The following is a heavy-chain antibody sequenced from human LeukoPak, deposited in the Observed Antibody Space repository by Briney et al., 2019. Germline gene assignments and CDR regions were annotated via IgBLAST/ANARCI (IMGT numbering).Heavy chain of an antibody. J-gene: IGHJ6*02. CDR3: ARDMDV. CDR2: ISYDGSNK. CDR1: GFTFSSYA. V-gene: IGHV3-30*04. Sequence: GRSLRLSCAASGFTFSSYAMHWVRQAPGKGLEWVAVISYDGSNKYYADSVKGRFTISRDNSKNTLYLQMNSPRAEDTAVYYCARDMDVWGQGTTVTVSS.